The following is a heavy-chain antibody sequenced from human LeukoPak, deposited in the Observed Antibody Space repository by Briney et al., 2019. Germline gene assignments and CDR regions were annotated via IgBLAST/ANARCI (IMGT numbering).Heavy chain of an antibody. V-gene: IGHV1-69*05. Sequence: SVKVSCKASGGTFSSYAISWVRQAPGQGLEWMGRIIPIFGTANYAQKFQGRVTITTDESTSTAYMEPSSLRSEDTAVYYCARERGLREYYFDYWGQGTLVTVSS. D-gene: IGHD3-16*01. CDR2: IIPIFGTA. CDR3: ARERGLREYYFDY. J-gene: IGHJ4*02. CDR1: GGTFSSYA.